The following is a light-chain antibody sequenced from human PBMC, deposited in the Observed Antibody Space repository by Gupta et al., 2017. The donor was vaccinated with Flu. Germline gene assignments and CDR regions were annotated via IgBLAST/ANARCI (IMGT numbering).Light chain of an antibody. CDR1: QSVSSSY. J-gene: IGKJ3*01. V-gene: IGKV3-20*01. CDR3: QQYGSSQFT. Sequence: EIVLTQPPGTLSLSPGERATLSCRASQSVSSSYLAWYQQKPGQAPRLPIYGASSRATGIPDRFSGSGSGTDFTLTISRLEPEDFAVYYCQQYGSSQFTFGPGTKVDIK. CDR2: GAS.